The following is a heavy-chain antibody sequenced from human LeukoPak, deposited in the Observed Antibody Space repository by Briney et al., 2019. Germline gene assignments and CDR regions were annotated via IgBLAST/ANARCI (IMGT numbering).Heavy chain of an antibody. CDR3: ARDKVIASAGAPNWFDP. J-gene: IGHJ5*02. Sequence: ASVNVSCKASGYTFTSFGISWVRQAPGQGLEWVGWISAYDGNTNYAQRFQDRVTMTTDTSTTTAYMELRSLRSDDTAVYYCARDKVIASAGAPNWFDPWGQGTQVTVSS. D-gene: IGHD2-15*01. V-gene: IGHV1-18*01. CDR1: GYTFTSFG. CDR2: ISAYDGNT.